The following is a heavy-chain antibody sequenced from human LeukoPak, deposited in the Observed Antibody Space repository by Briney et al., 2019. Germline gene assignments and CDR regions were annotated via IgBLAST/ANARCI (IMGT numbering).Heavy chain of an antibody. CDR2: IYYSGST. J-gene: IGHJ4*02. D-gene: IGHD3-22*01. V-gene: IGHV4-39*01. CDR3: ATYLTQSYYYDSSGYYFY. CDR1: GGSISSSSYY. Sequence: PSETLSLTCTVSGGSISSSSYYWGWIRQPPGKGLEWIGSIYYSGSTYYNPSIKSRVTISVDTSKNQFSLKLSSVTAADTAVYYCATYLTQSYYYDSSGYYFYWGQGTLVTVSS.